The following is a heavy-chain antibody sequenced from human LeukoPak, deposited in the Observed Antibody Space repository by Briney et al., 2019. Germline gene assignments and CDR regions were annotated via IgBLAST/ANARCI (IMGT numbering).Heavy chain of an antibody. V-gene: IGHV4-38-2*02. D-gene: IGHD3-22*01. Sequence: SETLSFTCTVSGYSISSGYFWGWIRQSPGKGLEWIGSIHHTGNTFYNPSLKSRLSLSLDTPKNQFFLKLSSVTAADTAVYYCAGKYYYDSGGYYYVDYWGQGTLVTVSS. CDR3: AGKYYYDSGGYYYVDY. J-gene: IGHJ4*02. CDR2: IHHTGNT. CDR1: GYSISSGYF.